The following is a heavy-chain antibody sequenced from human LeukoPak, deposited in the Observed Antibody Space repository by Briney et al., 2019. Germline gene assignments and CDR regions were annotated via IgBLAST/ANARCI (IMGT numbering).Heavy chain of an antibody. D-gene: IGHD3-10*01. CDR2: ISSSSSTI. CDR1: GFTFSSYS. CDR3: AKVLWFGELSTDY. Sequence: GGSLRLSCAASGFTFSSYSMNWVRQAPGKGLEWVSYISSSSSTIYYADSVKGRFTISRDNSKNTLYLQMNSLRAEDTAVYYCAKVLWFGELSTDYWGQATLVTVSS. J-gene: IGHJ4*02. V-gene: IGHV3-48*01.